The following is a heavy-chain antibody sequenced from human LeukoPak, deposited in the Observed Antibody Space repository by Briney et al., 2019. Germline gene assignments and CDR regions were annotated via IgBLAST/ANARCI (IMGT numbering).Heavy chain of an antibody. CDR3: ARELRRGNAFDI. Sequence: SETLSLTCAVYGGSFSGYYWSWIRQPPGGGLEWIGEINHSGTTNYNPSLKSRVTISVDTSKNQFSLKLNSVTAADTAVYYCARELRRGNAFDIWGQGTMVTVSS. CDR1: GGSFSGYY. CDR2: INHSGTT. J-gene: IGHJ3*02. D-gene: IGHD3-16*01. V-gene: IGHV4-34*01.